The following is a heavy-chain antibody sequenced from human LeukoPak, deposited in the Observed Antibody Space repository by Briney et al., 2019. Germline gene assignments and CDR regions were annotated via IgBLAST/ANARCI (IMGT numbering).Heavy chain of an antibody. D-gene: IGHD6-19*01. Sequence: PSETLSLTCTVSGGSISGTSYYWGWIRQPPGKGLEWIGEINHSGSTNYNPSLKSRVTISVDTSKNQFSLKLSSVTAADTAVYYCARAGIAVAGTPNWFDPWGQGTLVTVSS. CDR2: INHSGST. CDR3: ARAGIAVAGTPNWFDP. CDR1: GGSISGTSYY. J-gene: IGHJ5*02. V-gene: IGHV4-39*07.